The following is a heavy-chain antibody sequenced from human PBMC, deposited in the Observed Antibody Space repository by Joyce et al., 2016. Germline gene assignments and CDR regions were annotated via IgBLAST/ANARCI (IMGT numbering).Heavy chain of an antibody. CDR2: ISNEARTT. CDR3: AKEGGADMIRAFDI. J-gene: IGHJ3*02. V-gene: IGHV3-30*18. Sequence: QVQLVESGGGVVQPGKSLRLSCAASGFTFSNFGMHWVRQAPGKGLKWVAVISNEARTTYYADSVKGRFTISRDNSKNILYLQMNSLGSEDTAVYYCAKEGGADMIRAFDIWGQGTTVTVSS. CDR1: GFTFSNFG. D-gene: IGHD3-16*01.